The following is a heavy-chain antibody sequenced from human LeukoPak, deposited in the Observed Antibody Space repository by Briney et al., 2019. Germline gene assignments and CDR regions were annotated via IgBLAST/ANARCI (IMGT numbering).Heavy chain of an antibody. V-gene: IGHV1-69*06. CDR1: GGTFSIYA. Sequence: SVKLTFKASGGTFSIYAISWVRLAPGQGLEWMGGIIPIFGTANYAQAYPGRVRITAAKSRSKTYLELRRLRFEAAAVYYCSRVGYCSSTSCYGDYYFDYWGQGTLVTVSS. J-gene: IGHJ4*02. D-gene: IGHD2-2*01. CDR2: IIPIFGTA. CDR3: SRVGYCSSTSCYGDYYFDY.